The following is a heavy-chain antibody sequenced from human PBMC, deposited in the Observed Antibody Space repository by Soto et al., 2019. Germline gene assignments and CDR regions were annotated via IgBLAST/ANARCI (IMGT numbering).Heavy chain of an antibody. D-gene: IGHD6-6*01. CDR3: ACTKYSSSSVRYYFVF. CDR2: IDYFGST. J-gene: IGHJ4*02. Sequence: ASETLSLTCTVSGGSISSNSNYWAWIRQPPGKGLEWIGSIDYFGSTYYNPALKSRVTISVDTSRNQFSLKLSSVTAADTAVYYCACTKYSSSSVRYYFVFWGQGTLVTVS. V-gene: IGHV4-39*01. CDR1: GGSISSNSNY.